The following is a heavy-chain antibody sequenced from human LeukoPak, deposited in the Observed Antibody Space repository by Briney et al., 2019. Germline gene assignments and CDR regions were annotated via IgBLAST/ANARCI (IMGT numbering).Heavy chain of an antibody. V-gene: IGHV4-39*01. J-gene: IGHJ5*02. Sequence: PSETLSLTCAVYGGSFSGYYWGWIRQPPGKGLEWIGSIYYSGSTYYNPSLKSRVTISVDTSKNQFSLKLSSVTAADTAVYYCARTHYDFWSGSLAWFDPWGQGTLVTVSS. CDR3: ARTHYDFWSGSLAWFDP. D-gene: IGHD3-3*01. CDR2: IYYSGST. CDR1: GGSFSGYY.